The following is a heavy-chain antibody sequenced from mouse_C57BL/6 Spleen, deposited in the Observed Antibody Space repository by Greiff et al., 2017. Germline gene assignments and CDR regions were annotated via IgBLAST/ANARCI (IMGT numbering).Heavy chain of an antibody. CDR1: GYTFTSYW. CDR2: IDPSDSYT. J-gene: IGHJ2*01. CDR3: ARAFTTVVPDY. V-gene: IGHV1-50*01. D-gene: IGHD1-1*01. Sequence: VQLQQPGAELVKPGASVKLSCKASGYTFTSYWMQWVKQRPGQGLEWIGEIDPSDSYTNYNQKFKGKATLTVDTSSSTAYMQLSSLTSEDSAVYYCARAFTTVVPDYWGQGTTLTVSS.